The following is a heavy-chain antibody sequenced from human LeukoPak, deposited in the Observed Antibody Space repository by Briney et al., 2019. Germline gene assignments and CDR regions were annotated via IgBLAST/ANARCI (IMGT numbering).Heavy chain of an antibody. D-gene: IGHD3-3*01. Sequence: GGSLRLSCAVSGFTFSSYSMNWVRQAPGKGLEWVSSISSSSTYIYYADSVKGRFTISRDNAKNSLYLQMNSLRAEDTAVYYCARDRRFWSGLDAFDIWGQGTMVTVSS. CDR2: ISSSSTYI. V-gene: IGHV3-21*01. J-gene: IGHJ3*02. CDR1: GFTFSSYS. CDR3: ARDRRFWSGLDAFDI.